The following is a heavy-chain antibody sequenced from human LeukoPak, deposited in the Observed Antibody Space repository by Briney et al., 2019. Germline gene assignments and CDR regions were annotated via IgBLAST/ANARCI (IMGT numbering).Heavy chain of an antibody. CDR2: IYYSGST. Sequence: SETLSLTCTVSGGSISSYYWSWIRQPPGKGLEWIGYIYYSGSTNYNPSLKSRVTISVDTSTNQFSLKLSSVTAADTAVYYCAKASSGWGCRPYSFDSWGQGTLVTVSS. D-gene: IGHD2-8*02. J-gene: IGHJ4*02. CDR1: GGSISSYY. V-gene: IGHV4-59*01. CDR3: AKASSGWGCRPYSFDS.